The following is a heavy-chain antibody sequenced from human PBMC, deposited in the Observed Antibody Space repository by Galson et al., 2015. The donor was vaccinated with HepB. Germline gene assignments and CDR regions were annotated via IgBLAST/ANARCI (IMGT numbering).Heavy chain of an antibody. Sequence: SLRLSCAASGFTFSSYSMNWVRQAPGKGLEWVSSISSSSSYIYYADSVKGRFTISRDNAKNSLYLQMNSLRAEDTAVYYCARSSHPHLMVRGDYWGQGTLVTVSS. D-gene: IGHD3-10*01. V-gene: IGHV3-21*01. CDR2: ISSSSSYI. J-gene: IGHJ4*02. CDR3: ARSSHPHLMVRGDY. CDR1: GFTFSSYS.